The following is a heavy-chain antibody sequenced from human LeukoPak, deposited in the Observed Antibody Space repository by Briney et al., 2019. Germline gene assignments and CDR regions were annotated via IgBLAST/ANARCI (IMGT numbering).Heavy chain of an antibody. Sequence: GRSLRLSCAASGFTFDDYAMHWVWQAPGKGLEWVSGISWNSGKIGYADSVKGRFTISRDNAKNSLYLQMNSLRAEDMALYYCAKDSSGYPKGVFDYWGQGTLVTVSS. CDR1: GFTFDDYA. D-gene: IGHD3-22*01. CDR2: ISWNSGKI. V-gene: IGHV3-9*03. J-gene: IGHJ4*02. CDR3: AKDSSGYPKGVFDY.